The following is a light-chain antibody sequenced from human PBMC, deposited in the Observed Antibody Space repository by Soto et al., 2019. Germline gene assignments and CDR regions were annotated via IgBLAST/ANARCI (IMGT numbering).Light chain of an antibody. CDR2: GAS. CDR3: QQYNNWPWT. V-gene: IGKV3-15*01. CDR1: QSIQSD. Sequence: EIMMTQSPATLSVSPGERAALSCRASQSIQSDLAWYQQKPGQGPRLLIYGASTRATGIPVRFSGSGSGTEFTLTISRLQSEDFELYFCQQYNNWPWTFGQGTKVEIK. J-gene: IGKJ1*01.